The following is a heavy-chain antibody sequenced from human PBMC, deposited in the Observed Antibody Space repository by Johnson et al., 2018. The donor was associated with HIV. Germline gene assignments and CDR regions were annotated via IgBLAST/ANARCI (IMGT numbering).Heavy chain of an antibody. V-gene: IGHV3-11*04. J-gene: IGHJ3*01. CDR1: GFTVSSYY. CDR2: ISSSGSTK. Sequence: QVQLVESGGGLVQPGGSLRLSCAASGFTVSSYYMSWVRQAPGKGPEWLSYISSSGSTKYYVESVKGRFTISRDNAKNSLYLQMNSLRVEDTAVYYCAKDQYYIFCSGYSSAFTFWGQVTMVPVS. D-gene: IGHD3/OR15-3a*01. CDR3: AKDQYYIFCSGYSSAFTF.